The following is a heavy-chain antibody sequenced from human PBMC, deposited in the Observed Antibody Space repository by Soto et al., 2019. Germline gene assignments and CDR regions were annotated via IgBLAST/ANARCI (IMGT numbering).Heavy chain of an antibody. Sequence: ASVTVSCKAAGYTFTSYAMHWVRQAPGQRLEWMGWINAGNGNTKYSQKFQGRVTITRDTSASTAYMELSSLRSEDTAVYYCARYGNRGYSYGYGDYWGQGTLVTVSS. CDR1: GYTFTSYA. V-gene: IGHV1-3*01. J-gene: IGHJ4*02. D-gene: IGHD5-18*01. CDR3: ARYGNRGYSYGYGDY. CDR2: INAGNGNT.